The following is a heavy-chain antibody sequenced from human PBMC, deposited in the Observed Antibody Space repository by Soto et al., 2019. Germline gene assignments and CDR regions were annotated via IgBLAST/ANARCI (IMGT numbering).Heavy chain of an antibody. CDR1: GFTFSSYA. D-gene: IGHD5-18*01. V-gene: IGHV3-30-3*01. J-gene: IGHJ4*02. CDR2: ISYDGSNK. Sequence: QVQLVESGGGVVQPGRSLRLSCAASGFTFSSYAMHWVRQAPGKGLEWVAVISYDGSNKYYADSVKGRFTISRDNSKNTLDLQMTGLRAEDTAVYYCARRGYSYGSLHYWGQGTLVTVSS. CDR3: ARRGYSYGSLHY.